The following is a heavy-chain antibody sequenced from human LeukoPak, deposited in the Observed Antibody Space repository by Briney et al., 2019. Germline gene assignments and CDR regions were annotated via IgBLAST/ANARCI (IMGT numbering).Heavy chain of an antibody. CDR1: VFTFSSYA. J-gene: IGHJ4*02. CDR3: AKDSSHIVVVPAADFDY. D-gene: IGHD2-2*01. V-gene: IGHV3-23*01. Sequence: GGSLRLSCAASVFTFSSYAMSWVRQAPGKGLEWGSAISGSGGSTYYADSVKGRFTISRDNSKNTLYLQMNSLRAEDTAVYYCAKDSSHIVVVPAADFDYWGQGTLVTVSS. CDR2: ISGSGGST.